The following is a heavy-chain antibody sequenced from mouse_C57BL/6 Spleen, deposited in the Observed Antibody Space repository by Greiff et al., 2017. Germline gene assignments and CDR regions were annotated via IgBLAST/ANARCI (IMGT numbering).Heavy chain of an antibody. V-gene: IGHV1-15*01. Sequence: VQLQQSGAELVRPGASVTLSCKASGYTFTDYEMHWVKQTPVHGLEWIGAIDPETGGTAYNQKFKGKAILTADKSSSTAYMELRSLTSEDSAVYYCTTGTNYFDYWGQGTTLTVSS. D-gene: IGHD4-1*01. CDR2: IDPETGGT. CDR1: GYTFTDYE. CDR3: TTGTNYFDY. J-gene: IGHJ2*01.